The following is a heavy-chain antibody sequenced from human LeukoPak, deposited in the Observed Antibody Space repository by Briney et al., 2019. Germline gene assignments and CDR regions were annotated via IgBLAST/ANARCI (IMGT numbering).Heavy chain of an antibody. CDR1: GYSISSGYY. D-gene: IGHD3-22*01. V-gene: IGHV4-38-2*02. Sequence: SETLSLTCTVSGYSISSGYYWGWIRQPPGQGLGGIGSIYHSGSTYYNPSLKSRVTISVDTSKNQFSLKLSSVTAADTAVYYCARSAGYYDSSAYGDYWGQGTLVTVSS. CDR2: IYHSGST. CDR3: ARSAGYYDSSAYGDY. J-gene: IGHJ4*02.